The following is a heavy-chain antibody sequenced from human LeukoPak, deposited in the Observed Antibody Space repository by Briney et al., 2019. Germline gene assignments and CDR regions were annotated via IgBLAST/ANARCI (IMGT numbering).Heavy chain of an antibody. CDR3: ARDLRRYGTAMAPFDY. CDR1: GGSFSGYY. J-gene: IGHJ4*02. Sequence: SETLSLTCAVYGGSFSGYYWSWIRQPPGKGLEWIGEINHSGSTNYNPSLKSRVTISVDTSKNQFSLKLSSVTAADTAVYYCARDLRRYGTAMAPFDYWGQGTLVTVSS. V-gene: IGHV4-34*01. CDR2: INHSGST. D-gene: IGHD5-18*01.